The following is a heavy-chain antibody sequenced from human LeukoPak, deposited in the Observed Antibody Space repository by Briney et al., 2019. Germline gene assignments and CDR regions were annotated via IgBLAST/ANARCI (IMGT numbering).Heavy chain of an antibody. Sequence: GESLKISCKGSGYSFTNYWIGWVRQMPGKGLEWMGIIYPGDSDTRYSPSFQGQVTISADKSISTAYLQWSSLKASDTAMYYCARRVAAAGNWFDPWGQGTLVTVSS. CDR3: ARRVAAAGNWFDP. D-gene: IGHD6-13*01. J-gene: IGHJ5*02. CDR2: IYPGDSDT. V-gene: IGHV5-51*01. CDR1: GYSFTNYW.